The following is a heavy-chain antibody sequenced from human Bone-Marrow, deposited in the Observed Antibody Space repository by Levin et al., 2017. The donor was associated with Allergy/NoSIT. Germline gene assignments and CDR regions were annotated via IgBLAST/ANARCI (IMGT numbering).Heavy chain of an antibody. CDR1: GFTFSSYS. D-gene: IGHD3/OR15-3a*01. V-gene: IGHV3-21*01. CDR3: ARDRQNDRTDYHPLFDW. Sequence: GGSLRLSCVTSGFTFSSYSMNWVRQAPGKGLEWVSSISSGSRYLYYADSMKGRFTVSRDNAKNSLFLQINSLRGEDTAVYYCARDRQNDRTDYHPLFDWWGQGTLVTVSS. CDR2: ISSGSRYL. J-gene: IGHJ4*02.